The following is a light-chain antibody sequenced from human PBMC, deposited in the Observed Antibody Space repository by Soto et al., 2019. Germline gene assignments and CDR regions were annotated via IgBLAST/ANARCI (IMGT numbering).Light chain of an antibody. V-gene: IGKV3-11*01. CDR1: QSLSSY. Sequence: EIVLTQSPATLSLSPGERATLSCRASQSLSSYLAWYQQKPGQAPRLLMYDASNGATGIPVRFSGSGSGTDFTLTISSLEPEDFAVYYCQHSRAFGQGTKVEIK. J-gene: IGKJ1*01. CDR2: DAS. CDR3: QHSRA.